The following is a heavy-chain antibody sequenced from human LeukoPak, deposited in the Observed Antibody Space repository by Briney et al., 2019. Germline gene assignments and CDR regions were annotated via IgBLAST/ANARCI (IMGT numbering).Heavy chain of an antibody. CDR1: GFSFSSYS. J-gene: IGHJ4*02. CDR2: ISWNSGSI. V-gene: IGHV3-9*01. Sequence: GGSLRLSCAASGFSFSSYSMHWVRQAPGKGLEWVSGISWNSGSIGYADSVKGRFTISRDNAKNSLYLQMNSLRAEDTALYYCAKEVAARPLRAFDYWGQGTLVTVSS. CDR3: AKEVAARPLRAFDY. D-gene: IGHD6-6*01.